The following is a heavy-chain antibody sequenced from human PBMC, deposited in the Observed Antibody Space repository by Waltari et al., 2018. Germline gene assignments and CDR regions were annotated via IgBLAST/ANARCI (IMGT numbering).Heavy chain of an antibody. Sequence: QLQLQESGPRLVRPSETLSLICRVSGVSITSNRHYWAWIRQSPGQGLEWTGTVSYSGNTYLSPSLKSRVSVSRDTSKNQVSLILGSVTAADMAVYYCATYIGASVGTAAFDVWGQGTMVTVSS. CDR3: ATYIGASVGTAAFDV. CDR1: GVSITSNRHY. CDR2: VSYSGNT. V-gene: IGHV4-39*01. D-gene: IGHD5-12*01. J-gene: IGHJ3*01.